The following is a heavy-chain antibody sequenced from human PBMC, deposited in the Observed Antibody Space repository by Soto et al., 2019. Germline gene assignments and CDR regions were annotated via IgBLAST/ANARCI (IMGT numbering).Heavy chain of an antibody. V-gene: IGHV4-4*07. CDR3: ARDLASSGWSNWFDP. CDR1: GGSISSYY. CDR2: IYTSGST. Sequence: PSETLSLTCTVSGGSISSYYWSWIRQPAGKGLEWIGRIYTSGSTNYNPSLKSRVTMSVDTSKNQFPLKLSSVTAADTAVYYCARDLASSGWSNWFDPWGQGTLVTVSS. D-gene: IGHD6-19*01. J-gene: IGHJ5*02.